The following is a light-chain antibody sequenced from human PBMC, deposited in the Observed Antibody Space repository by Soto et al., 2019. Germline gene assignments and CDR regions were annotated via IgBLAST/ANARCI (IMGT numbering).Light chain of an antibody. V-gene: IGKV1-33*01. J-gene: IGKJ3*01. CDR2: DAS. CDR3: QQSDTLLT. CDR1: QDISNY. Sequence: DIPMTQSPSSLSASVGDRVTITCQASQDISNYLNWYQQKPGKAPKLLIYDASNLETGVPSRFSGSGSGTDFTFTISSLQPEDIATYYCQQSDTLLTFGPGTKVDIK.